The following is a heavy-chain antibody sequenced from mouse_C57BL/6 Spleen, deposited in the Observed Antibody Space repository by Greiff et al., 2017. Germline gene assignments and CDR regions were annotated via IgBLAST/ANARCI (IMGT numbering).Heavy chain of an antibody. CDR3: TRLLLPYWYFDV. CDR1: GFTFSSYA. CDR2: ISSGGDYI. D-gene: IGHD1-1*01. Sequence: EVQVVESGEGLVKPGGSLKLSCAASGFTFSSYAMSWVRQTPEKRLEWVAYISSGGDYIYYADTVKGRFTISRDNARNTLYLQMSSLKSEDTAMYYCTRLLLPYWYFDVWGTGTTVTVSS. J-gene: IGHJ1*03. V-gene: IGHV5-9-1*02.